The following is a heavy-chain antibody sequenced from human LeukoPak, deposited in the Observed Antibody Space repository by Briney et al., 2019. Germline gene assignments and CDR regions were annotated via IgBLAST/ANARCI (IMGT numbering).Heavy chain of an antibody. CDR2: ISAYNGNT. V-gene: IGHV1-18*01. J-gene: IGHJ4*02. D-gene: IGHD2-21*02. CDR1: GYTFTSYG. Sequence: ASVKVSCNASGYTFTSYGISWVRQAPGQGLEWMGWISAYNGNTNYAQKLQGRVTMTTDTSTSTAYMELRSLRSDDTAVYYCARDGRSIVVVTADGQPTDYWGQGTLVTVSS. CDR3: ARDGRSIVVVTADGQPTDY.